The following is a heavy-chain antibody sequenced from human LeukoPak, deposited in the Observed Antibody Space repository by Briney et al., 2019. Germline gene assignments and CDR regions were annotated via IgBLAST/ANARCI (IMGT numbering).Heavy chain of an antibody. CDR1: GYTFTSYF. J-gene: IGHJ6*03. CDR3: ARDRSGTAMVWDYYYYMDV. CDR2: INPSGGST. V-gene: IGHV1-46*01. Sequence: GASVKVSCKASGYTFTSYFMHWVRQAPGQGLEWMGIINPSGGSTSYAQKFQGRVTMTRDTSISTAYMELSRLRSDDTAVYYCARDRSGTAMVWDYYYYMDVWGKGTTVTISS. D-gene: IGHD5-18*01.